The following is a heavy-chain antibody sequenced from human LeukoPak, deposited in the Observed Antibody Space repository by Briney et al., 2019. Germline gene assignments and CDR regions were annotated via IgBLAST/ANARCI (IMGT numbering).Heavy chain of an antibody. CDR1: GFTFSSYA. CDR3: AKDEGAYDSSGHPGY. CDR2: ISYDGSNK. V-gene: IGHV3-30-3*01. D-gene: IGHD3-22*01. J-gene: IGHJ4*02. Sequence: GGSLRLSCAASGFTFSSYAMHWVRQAPGKGLEWVAVISYDGSNKYYADSVKGRFTISRDNSKNSLYLQMNSLRTEDTALYYCAKDEGAYDSSGHPGYWGQGTLVTVSS.